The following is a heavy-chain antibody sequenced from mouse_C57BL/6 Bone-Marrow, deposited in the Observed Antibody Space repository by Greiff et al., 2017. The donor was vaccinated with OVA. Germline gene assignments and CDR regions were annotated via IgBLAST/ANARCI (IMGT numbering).Heavy chain of an antibody. Sequence: QVQLKESGAELARPGASVKLSCKASGYTFTSYGISWVKQRTGQGLEWIGEIYPRSGNTYYNEKFKGKATLTADKSSSTAYMELRSLTSEDSAVYFCARGLLLFDCWGRGTTLTVSA. J-gene: IGHJ2*01. CDR2: IYPRSGNT. V-gene: IGHV1-81*01. CDR1: GYTFTSYG. CDR3: ARGLLLFDC. D-gene: IGHD2-3*01.